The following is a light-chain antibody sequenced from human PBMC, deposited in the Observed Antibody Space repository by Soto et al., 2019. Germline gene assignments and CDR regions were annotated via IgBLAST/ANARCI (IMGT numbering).Light chain of an antibody. V-gene: IGLV1-40*01. J-gene: IGLJ2*01. CDR2: GNS. Sequence: QSALTQPPSVSGAPGQRVTISCTGSSSNIGAGYDVHWYQQVPGTAPKVLIYGNSNRPSGVPDRFSGSKSGTSASLAITGLQAEDEADYYCQSYDSSLSAVVFGGGTQLTVL. CDR3: QSYDSSLSAVV. CDR1: SSNIGAGYD.